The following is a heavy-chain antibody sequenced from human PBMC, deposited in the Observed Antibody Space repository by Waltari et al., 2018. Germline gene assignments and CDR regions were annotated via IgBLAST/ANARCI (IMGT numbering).Heavy chain of an antibody. J-gene: IGHJ5*02. CDR3: ARNSGDLSWP. CDR1: VVPISPINYY. CDR2: ISYRGVS. D-gene: IGHD3-16*02. V-gene: IGHV4-39*07. Sequence: QESGPGLVKPSETLSLTCTVSVVPISPINYYWGWVRQPPGKGLGWIGTISYRGVSYYNSSLESRVTISLDTSKNQLSLRLASVIAADTAVYYCARNSGDLSWPWGQGTLVIVSS.